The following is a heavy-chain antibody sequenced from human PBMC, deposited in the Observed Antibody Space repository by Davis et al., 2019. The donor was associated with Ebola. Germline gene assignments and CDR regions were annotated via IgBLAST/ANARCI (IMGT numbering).Heavy chain of an antibody. CDR1: GYSLTELS. D-gene: IGHD2-15*01. V-gene: IGHV1-24*01. CDR2: FDPEDGEA. CDR3: ARDLWGYCSGGSCDDY. Sequence: AASVKVSCKVSGYSLTELSIHWVRQAPGKGLEWMGYFDPEDGEALYAQKFQDRVTMTEDTSTDTAYMELSSLRSEDTAVYYCARDLWGYCSGGSCDDYWGQGTLVTVSS. J-gene: IGHJ4*02.